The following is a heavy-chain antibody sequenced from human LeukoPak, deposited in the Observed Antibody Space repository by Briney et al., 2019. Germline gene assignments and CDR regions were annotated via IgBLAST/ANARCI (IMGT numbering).Heavy chain of an antibody. J-gene: IGHJ4*02. Sequence: GGSLRLSCVASGFTFSTYSLNWVRQAPGKGLEWASSISGSSRYIYYADLVKGRFTISRDNAKNSLYLQMNSLRAEDTAVYYCARGSGYDIAPQYWGQGTLVTVSS. CDR2: ISGSSRYI. V-gene: IGHV3-21*01. D-gene: IGHD5-12*01. CDR1: GFTFSTYS. CDR3: ARGSGYDIAPQY.